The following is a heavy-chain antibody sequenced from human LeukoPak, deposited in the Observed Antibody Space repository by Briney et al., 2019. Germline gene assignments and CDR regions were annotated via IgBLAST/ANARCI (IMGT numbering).Heavy chain of an antibody. CDR2: SSTYNSDT. CDR1: GYTFSSYD. V-gene: IGHV1-18*01. CDR3: ARESNWAYYFDY. J-gene: IGHJ4*02. Sequence: ASVKVSCKASGYTFSSYDISWVRQAPGQGLEWMGWSSTYNSDTKYAQKLQGRVTMTTDTSTNTAYMELRDLRSDDTAVYYCARESNWAYYFDYWGQGTLV. D-gene: IGHD1-1*01.